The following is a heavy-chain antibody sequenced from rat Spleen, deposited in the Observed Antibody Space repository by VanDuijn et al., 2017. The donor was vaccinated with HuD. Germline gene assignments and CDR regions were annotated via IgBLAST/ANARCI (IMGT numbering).Heavy chain of an antibody. Sequence: EVQLVESGGGLVQPGRSLKLSCAASGFTFSDYNMAWVRQAPKKGLEWVATISYDGSSTYYPDSVKGRFTISRDNAKSTLNLQMDSLRSEDTANYYCARKGGIVMPTSGYWYCDCWGPGTMVTVSS. D-gene: IGHD1-12*01. CDR2: ISYDGSST. J-gene: IGHJ1*01. V-gene: IGHV5-7*01. CDR1: GFTFSDYN. CDR3: ARKGGIVMPTSGYWYCDC.